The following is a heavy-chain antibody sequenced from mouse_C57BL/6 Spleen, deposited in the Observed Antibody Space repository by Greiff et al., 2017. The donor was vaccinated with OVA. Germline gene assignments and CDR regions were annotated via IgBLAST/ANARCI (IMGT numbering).Heavy chain of an antibody. D-gene: IGHD1-1*01. V-gene: IGHV5-6*01. CDR2: ISSGGSYT. J-gene: IGHJ2*01. CDR3: ARQGTTVVGDYFDY. CDR1: GFTFSSYG. Sequence: VPLQQSGGDLVKPGGSLKLSCAASGFTFSSYGMSWVRQTPDKRLAWVATISSGGSYTYYPDSVKGRFTISRDNAKNTLYLQMSSLKSEDTAMYYCARQGTTVVGDYFDYWGQGTTLTVSS.